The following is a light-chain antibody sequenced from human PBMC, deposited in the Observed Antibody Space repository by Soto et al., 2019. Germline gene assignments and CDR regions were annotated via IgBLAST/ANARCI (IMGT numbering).Light chain of an antibody. V-gene: IGKV1-5*01. CDR2: DAS. Sequence: DIQMTQSPSTQAASVGDRVTITCRASQNINRWLAWYQQKPGKAPKVLIYDASSLESGVPSRFSGSGSGTEFTLTITSLQPDDFATYYCQQYDGYFVPGTKVDFK. J-gene: IGKJ3*01. CDR3: QQYDGY. CDR1: QNINRW.